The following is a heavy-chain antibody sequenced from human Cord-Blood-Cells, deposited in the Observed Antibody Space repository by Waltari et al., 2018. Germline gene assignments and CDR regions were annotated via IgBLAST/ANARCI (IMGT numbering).Heavy chain of an antibody. D-gene: IGHD2-8*01. CDR2: ISSSSSYI. CDR3: ARGYCTNGVCYFVY. J-gene: IGHJ4*02. CDR1: GFTFSSYS. Sequence: EVQLVESGGGLVKPGGSLRLSCAASGFTFSSYSMNWVRQAPGKGLEWVSSISSSSSYIYYADSVKVRFTITRDNAKNSLYLQMNSLRAEDTAVYYCARGYCTNGVCYFVYWGQGTLVTVSS. V-gene: IGHV3-21*01.